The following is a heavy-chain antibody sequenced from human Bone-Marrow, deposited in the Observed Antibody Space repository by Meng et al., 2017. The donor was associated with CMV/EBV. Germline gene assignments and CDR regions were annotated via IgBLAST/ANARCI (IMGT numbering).Heavy chain of an antibody. J-gene: IGHJ5*02. D-gene: IGHD5/OR15-5a*01. Sequence: SETLSLTCTVSGGSISSNNNYWGWIRQPPGKELEWIGSIFNSGSTYYRPSLKSRVTISMDTSKNQFSLKLTSVTAADTAVYFCARSARQVSQWFDPWGQGTLVTVSS. V-gene: IGHV4-39*07. CDR1: GGSISSNNNY. CDR2: IFNSGST. CDR3: ARSARQVSQWFDP.